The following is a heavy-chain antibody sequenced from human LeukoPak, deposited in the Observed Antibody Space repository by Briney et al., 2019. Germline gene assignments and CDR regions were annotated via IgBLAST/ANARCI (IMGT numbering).Heavy chain of an antibody. CDR2: IWHDGGNK. Sequence: QSGGSLRLSCAASGFTFSSYGMHWVRQAPGKGLEWVAVIWHDGGNKYYADSVKGRFTISRDNSKNTLYLQMNSLRAEDTAVYYCARDSLGTLVRGVIHTYFDYWGQGTLVTVSS. D-gene: IGHD3-10*01. J-gene: IGHJ4*02. CDR1: GFTFSSYG. CDR3: ARDSLGTLVRGVIHTYFDY. V-gene: IGHV3-33*01.